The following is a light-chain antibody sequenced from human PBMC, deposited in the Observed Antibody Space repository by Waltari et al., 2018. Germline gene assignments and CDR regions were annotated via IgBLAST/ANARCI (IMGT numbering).Light chain of an antibody. CDR1: QSIRSW. CDR3: QQYNSFPYT. CDR2: QSS. Sequence: DIQMTQSPSTLSASVGDRVTITCRASQSIRSWLAWYQQKPWRAPKLLIYQSSNLETGVPSRFSGSGSQTEFTLTVSRLQPDDFATYYCQQYNSFPYTFGQGTNLEI. V-gene: IGKV1-5*03. J-gene: IGKJ2*01.